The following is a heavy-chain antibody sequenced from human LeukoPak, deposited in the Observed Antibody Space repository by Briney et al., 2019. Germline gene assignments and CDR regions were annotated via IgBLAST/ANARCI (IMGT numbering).Heavy chain of an antibody. CDR2: IISISGTV. J-gene: IGHJ3*02. Sequence: VASVKVSCKASGGTFSIYSISWVRQAPGQGLEWMGGIISISGTVNYAQKFQGRVTITADESTSTAYMELRSLRSDDTAVYYCARGRWLRDAFDIWGQGTMLTVSS. CDR3: ARGRWLRDAFDI. V-gene: IGHV1-69*13. D-gene: IGHD2-15*01. CDR1: GGTFSIYS.